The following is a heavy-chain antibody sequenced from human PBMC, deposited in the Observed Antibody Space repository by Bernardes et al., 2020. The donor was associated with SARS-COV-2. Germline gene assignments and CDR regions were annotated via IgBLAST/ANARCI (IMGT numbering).Heavy chain of an antibody. J-gene: IGHJ6*02. Sequence: SVKVSCKASGYTFSYNTFTWVRQAPGQGLEWMGRIVPNGGNANYAQKFQGRVSINADKTTNTIYMDLSRLTSEDTALYYCARDGTLIRGVLYGTDVWGQGTTVTVSS. V-gene: IGHV1-69*08. CDR2: IVPNGGNA. CDR3: ARDGTLIRGVLYGTDV. D-gene: IGHD3-10*01. CDR1: GYTFSYNT.